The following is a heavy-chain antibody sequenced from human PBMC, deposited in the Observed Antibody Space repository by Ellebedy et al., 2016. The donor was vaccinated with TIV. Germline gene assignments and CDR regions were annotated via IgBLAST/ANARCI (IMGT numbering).Heavy chain of an antibody. CDR2: VSGSGATT. Sequence: GGSLRLSXEASGFTFSSYAMTWVRQTPGKGLECVSGVSGSGATTYYTDSVKGRFTISRDNSKNTLYLQMNSLSAEDAAIYYGATKEGFSWFSYYFDHWGPGTAVTVSS. CDR3: ATKEGFSWFSYYFDH. J-gene: IGHJ4*02. V-gene: IGHV3-23*01. D-gene: IGHD2-21*01. CDR1: GFTFSSYA.